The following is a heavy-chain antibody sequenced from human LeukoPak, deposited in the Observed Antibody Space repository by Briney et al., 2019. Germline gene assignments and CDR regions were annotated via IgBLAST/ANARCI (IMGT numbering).Heavy chain of an antibody. CDR3: ARDRGRSSWYERTYYFDY. D-gene: IGHD6-13*01. CDR1: GYTFTSYA. CDR2: INAGNGKP. V-gene: IGHV1-3*01. J-gene: IGHJ4*02. Sequence: ASVSVSCKASGYTFTSYAMHWVRKAPGQRLEWMAWINAGNGKPKYSQKFQGRSTSTRDTSASTAYMELSSLRSGGTAVYYCARDRGRSSWYERTYYFDYGGQGTLVTVSS.